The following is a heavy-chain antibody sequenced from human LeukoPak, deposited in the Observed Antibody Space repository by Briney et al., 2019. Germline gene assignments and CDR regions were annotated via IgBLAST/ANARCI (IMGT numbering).Heavy chain of an antibody. Sequence: PSETLSLTCTVSGGSINTYYWNWIRQPPGKGLEWIGYIYSSGSTYYNPSLKSRLIMSVDTSKNQFSLKLSSVTAADTAVYYCARSRRYCSGGSCYSDWDFDLWGRSTLVAVS. CDR1: GGSINTYY. CDR3: ARSRRYCSGGSCYSDWDFDL. CDR2: IYSSGST. J-gene: IGHJ2*01. V-gene: IGHV4-59*13. D-gene: IGHD2-15*01.